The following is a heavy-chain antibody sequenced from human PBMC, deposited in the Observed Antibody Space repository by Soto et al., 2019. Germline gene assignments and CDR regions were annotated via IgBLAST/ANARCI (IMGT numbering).Heavy chain of an antibody. D-gene: IGHD2-2*01. V-gene: IGHV3-11*01. Sequence: QVQLVESGGGLVQPGGSLRLSCAASGFTFSDYYMSWIRQAPGKGLEWVSYISSSGSTIHYADSVKGRFTISRDNAKDSLYLQLNILSAEATAVYYCARGGPAPRYGMDVWGQGTKDTGSS. CDR2: ISSSGSTI. CDR3: ARGGPAPRYGMDV. CDR1: GFTFSDYY. J-gene: IGHJ6*02.